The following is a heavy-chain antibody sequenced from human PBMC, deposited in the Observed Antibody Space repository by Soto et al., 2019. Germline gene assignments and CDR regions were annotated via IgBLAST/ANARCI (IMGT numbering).Heavy chain of an antibody. CDR3: ARQNGDYDQGYWFDP. D-gene: IGHD4-17*01. CDR2: IYYSGST. CDR1: GGSISSYY. J-gene: IGHJ5*02. Sequence: SETLSLTYTVSGGSISSYYWSWIRQPPGKGLEWIGYIYYSGSTNYNPSLKSRVTISVDTSKNQFSLKLSSVTAADTAVYYCARQNGDYDQGYWFDPWGQGTLVTVSS. V-gene: IGHV4-59*08.